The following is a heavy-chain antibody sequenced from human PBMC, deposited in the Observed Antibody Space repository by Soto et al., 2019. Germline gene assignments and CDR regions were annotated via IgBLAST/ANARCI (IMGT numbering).Heavy chain of an antibody. CDR3: AKDYRGPSISTGDEGYFDY. J-gene: IGHJ4*02. D-gene: IGHD1-26*01. CDR1: GLTFTSYA. V-gene: IGHV3-23*01. CDR2: ISGSGDTT. Sequence: PGGSLRLSCAASGLTFTSYAMSWVRQAPGKGLEWVSAISGSGDTTYHADSVKGRFTISRDNSKNTLYLQMNSLRVEDTAVYYCAKDYRGPSISTGDEGYFDYWGPGALVTVSS.